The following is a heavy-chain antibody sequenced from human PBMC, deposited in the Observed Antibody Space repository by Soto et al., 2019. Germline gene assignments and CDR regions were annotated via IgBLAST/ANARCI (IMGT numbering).Heavy chain of an antibody. D-gene: IGHD3-22*01. CDR3: ARDVSYDGSGWANWFDP. Sequence: QVQLQETGPVLVNPSQTLSLTCSVSGGSVNSGGYYWSGIRQHPGKGLEWIGYIHYSGNTYYNPSRKSRVTTSLDTSQHQISRKLGSVKAADTAVYYCARDVSYDGSGWANWFDPWGQGTLVTVSS. J-gene: IGHJ5*02. CDR1: GGSVNSGGYY. CDR2: IHYSGNT. V-gene: IGHV4-31*03.